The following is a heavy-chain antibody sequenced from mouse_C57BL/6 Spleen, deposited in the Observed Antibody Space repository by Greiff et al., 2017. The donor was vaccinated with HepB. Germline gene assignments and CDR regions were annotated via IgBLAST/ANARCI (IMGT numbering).Heavy chain of an antibody. Sequence: EVQLVESGPGMVKPSQSLSLTCTVTGYSITSGYDWHWIRHFPGNKLEWMGYISYSGSTNYNPSLKSRISITHDTSKNHFFLKLNSVTTEDTATYYCARDRGTGFAYWGQGTLVTVSA. CDR1: GYSITSGYD. V-gene: IGHV3-1*01. CDR3: ARDRGTGFAY. CDR2: ISYSGST. D-gene: IGHD3-3*01. J-gene: IGHJ3*01.